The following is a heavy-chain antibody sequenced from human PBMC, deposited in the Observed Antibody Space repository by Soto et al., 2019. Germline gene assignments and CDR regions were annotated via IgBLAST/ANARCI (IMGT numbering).Heavy chain of an antibody. D-gene: IGHD3-10*02. CDR1: VGSFSGYY. CDR3: ARGVFPFDY. Sequence: QVQLQQWGAGLLKPSETLSLTCAVYVGSFSGYYWSWIRQPPGKGLEWIGEINHSGSTNYNPSHKSRVTISVDTSKNQFSLKLSSVTAADTAVYYCARGVFPFDYWGQGTLVTVSS. J-gene: IGHJ4*02. CDR2: INHSGST. V-gene: IGHV4-34*01.